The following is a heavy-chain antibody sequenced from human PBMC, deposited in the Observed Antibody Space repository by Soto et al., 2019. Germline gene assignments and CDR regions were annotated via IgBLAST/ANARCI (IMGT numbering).Heavy chain of an antibody. CDR3: AIAGGRKDRHRLDY. Sequence: VKVSCKASGGTFSIYSISWVRQAPGQGLEWMGGIIPIFGTANYAQKFQGRVTITADESTSTAYMELSSLRSEDTAVYYCAIAGGRKDRHRLDYWGQGTLVTVSS. CDR2: IIPIFGTA. CDR1: GGTFSIYS. V-gene: IGHV1-69*13. D-gene: IGHD3-16*01. J-gene: IGHJ4*02.